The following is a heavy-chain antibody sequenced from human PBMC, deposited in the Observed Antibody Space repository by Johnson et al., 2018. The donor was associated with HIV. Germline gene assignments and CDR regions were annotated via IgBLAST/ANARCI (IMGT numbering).Heavy chain of an antibody. V-gene: IGHV3-30*02. CDR1: GFTFSSYG. D-gene: IGHD3-10*01. J-gene: IGHJ3*02. CDR3: AKDLILFGELPDAFDI. CDR2: IRYDGSNK. Sequence: VQLVESGGGVVQPGGSLRLSCAASGFTFSSYGMHWVRQAPGKGLEWVAFIRYDGSNKYYADSVKGRFTISRDNSKNTLYLQMNSLRAEDTAVYYCAKDLILFGELPDAFDIWGQGTMVTVSS.